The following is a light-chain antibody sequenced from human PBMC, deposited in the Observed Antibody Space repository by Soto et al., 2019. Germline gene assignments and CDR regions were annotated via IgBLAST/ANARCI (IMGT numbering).Light chain of an antibody. CDR1: QTVGNT. V-gene: IGKV3-15*01. Sequence: EIVLTQSPATLSVSPGERATLSCRASQTVGNTLAWYQQQPGQTPRLLIYGASTTATGIPARFSGSGSGTEFTLTIDRLQSEDFAVYYCLHYKDWPRCTFGQGTKVEVK. CDR3: LHYKDWPRCT. CDR2: GAS. J-gene: IGKJ1*01.